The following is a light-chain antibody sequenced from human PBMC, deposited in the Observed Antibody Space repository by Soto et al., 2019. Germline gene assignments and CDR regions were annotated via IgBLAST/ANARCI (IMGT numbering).Light chain of an antibody. CDR3: SSYAGSYTWV. CDR1: SSDVGGYKY. Sequence: QSALLQPRSVSGSPGQSVTISCTGTSSDVGGYKYVAWYQHHPGQAPKLMISDVTKWPSGVPDRFSGSKSGNTASLTISGLQAEDEADYYCSSYAGSYTWVFGGGTKLTVL. V-gene: IGLV2-11*01. J-gene: IGLJ3*02. CDR2: DVT.